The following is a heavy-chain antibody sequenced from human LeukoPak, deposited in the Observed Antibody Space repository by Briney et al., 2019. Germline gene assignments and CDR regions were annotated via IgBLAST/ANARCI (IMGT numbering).Heavy chain of an antibody. Sequence: ASVKVSCKASGYTFTSYDINWVRQATGQGREWMGWMNPNSGNTGYAQKFQGRVTITGNTSISTAYMELSSLRSEDTAVYYCARGTWIQLWFEENWFDPWGQGTLVTVSS. CDR2: MNPNSGNT. CDR1: GYTFTSYD. D-gene: IGHD5-18*01. CDR3: ARGTWIQLWFEENWFDP. J-gene: IGHJ5*02. V-gene: IGHV1-8*03.